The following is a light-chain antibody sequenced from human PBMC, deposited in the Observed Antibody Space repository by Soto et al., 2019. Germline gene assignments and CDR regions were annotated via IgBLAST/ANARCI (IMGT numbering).Light chain of an antibody. CDR2: DAS. V-gene: IGKV3-11*01. CDR3: QQRSNLLT. CDR1: QSVSSY. Sequence: EIVLTQSPATLSLSPGERATLSCRASQSVSSYLAWYQQKPGQAPRLLIYDASNRATGIPARFSGRGSGTDFTLTISSLAPEDFAVYYCQQRSNLLTFGGGTKVEIK. J-gene: IGKJ4*01.